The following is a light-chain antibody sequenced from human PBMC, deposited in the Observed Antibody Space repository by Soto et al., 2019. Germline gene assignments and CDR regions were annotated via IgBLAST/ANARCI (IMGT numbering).Light chain of an antibody. J-gene: IGKJ4*01. V-gene: IGKV3-11*01. Sequence: EIVLTQSPATLSLSPGERATLSCRASQSVGSYLAWYQQKPGQAPRLLIYDASNRATDIPARFSGSGSVTDFTLAISSLEPEDFAVYYCQQRSDWGVTFGGGTKVEIK. CDR3: QQRSDWGVT. CDR1: QSVGSY. CDR2: DAS.